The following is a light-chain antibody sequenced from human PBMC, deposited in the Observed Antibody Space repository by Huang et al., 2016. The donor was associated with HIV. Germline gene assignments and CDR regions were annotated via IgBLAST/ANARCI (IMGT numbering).Light chain of an antibody. CDR3: QQYDSLPPWT. Sequence: DIQMTQSPYSLSASVGDRVTITCQASQDIAKFLNWYQQKPGQAPKLLIYDSSTLQTGAPSRFSGRGSGTDFIFTISSLQPEDIATYYCQQYDSLPPWTFGQGTKVEI. J-gene: IGKJ1*01. CDR2: DSS. V-gene: IGKV1-33*01. CDR1: QDIAKF.